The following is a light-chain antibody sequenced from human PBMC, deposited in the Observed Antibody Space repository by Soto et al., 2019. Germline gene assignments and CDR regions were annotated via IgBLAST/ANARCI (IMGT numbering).Light chain of an antibody. CDR2: DAS. J-gene: IGKJ1*01. CDR3: QQYISYSWT. CDR1: QSISSW. Sequence: DIQMTQSPSTLSASVGDRVTITCRASQSISSWLAWYQQKPGKAPKLLIYDASSLESGVPSRFSGSGSGTEFTLTISSLQPDDFATYYCQQYISYSWTFGQGTKVAIK. V-gene: IGKV1-5*01.